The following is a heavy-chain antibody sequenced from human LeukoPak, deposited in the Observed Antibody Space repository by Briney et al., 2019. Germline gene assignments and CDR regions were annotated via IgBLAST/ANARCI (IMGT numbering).Heavy chain of an antibody. Sequence: HAGGSLRLSCTASGFTFSSHTMSWVRQAPGKGLEWVSAISGSDGSTYYADSVKGRFTISRDDSKNTLYLQMNGLGVEDTAMYYCAKKVTGNGYHPFDYWGQGALVTVSS. D-gene: IGHD2-2*03. J-gene: IGHJ4*02. CDR3: AKKVTGNGYHPFDY. CDR2: ISGSDGST. V-gene: IGHV3-23*01. CDR1: GFTFSSHT.